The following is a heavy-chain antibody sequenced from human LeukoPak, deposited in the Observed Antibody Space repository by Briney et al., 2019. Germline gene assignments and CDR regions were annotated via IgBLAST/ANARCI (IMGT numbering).Heavy chain of an antibody. J-gene: IGHJ6*04. CDR3: ASPSRTVVAATRSYYYYGMDV. Sequence: ASVKVSCKASGYTFTGYYMHWVRQAPGQGLEWMGWINPNSGGTNYAQKFQGWVTMTRDTSISTAYMELSRLRSDDTAVYYCASPSRTVVAATRSYYYYGMDVWGKGTTVTVSS. CDR2: INPNSGGT. CDR1: GYTFTGYY. V-gene: IGHV1-2*04. D-gene: IGHD2-15*01.